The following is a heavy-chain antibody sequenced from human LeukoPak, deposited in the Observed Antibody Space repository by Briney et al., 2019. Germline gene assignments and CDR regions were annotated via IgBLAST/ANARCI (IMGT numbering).Heavy chain of an antibody. Sequence: GSSVKVSCKASGGTFSSYAISWVRQAPGHGLEWMGRIIPILGMANYAQKFQGRVTITADKSTSTAYMELSSLRSEDTAVYYCVSAGERTYNWFDPWGQGTLVTVSS. J-gene: IGHJ5*02. CDR2: IIPILGMA. D-gene: IGHD6-13*01. CDR3: VSAGERTYNWFDP. V-gene: IGHV1-69*04. CDR1: GGTFSSYA.